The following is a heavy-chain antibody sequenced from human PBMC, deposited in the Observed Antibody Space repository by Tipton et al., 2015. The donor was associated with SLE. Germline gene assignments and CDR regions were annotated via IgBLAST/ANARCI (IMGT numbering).Heavy chain of an antibody. J-gene: IGHJ6*03. CDR1: GYSISSGHY. Sequence: TLSLTCAVSGYSISSGHYWGWIRQPPGKGLEWIGSISHSGSTYYNPSLKSRVTISVDTSKNQFSLKLSSVTAADTAVYYCARGVADYYFFSYMDVWGKGTTVTIS. D-gene: IGHD2-15*01. CDR3: ARGVADYYFFSYMDV. CDR2: ISHSGST. V-gene: IGHV4-38-2*01.